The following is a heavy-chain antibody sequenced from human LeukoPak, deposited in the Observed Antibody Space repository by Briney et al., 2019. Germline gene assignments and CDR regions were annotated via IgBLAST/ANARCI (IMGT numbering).Heavy chain of an antibody. Sequence: ASVKVSCKASGYTFTSYYMHWVRQAPGQGLEWMGIINPSGGSTSYAQKFQGRVTMTRDMSTSTVYMELSSLRSEDTAVYYCARDISIAVAGTPYNWFDPWGQGTLVTVSS. D-gene: IGHD6-19*01. CDR3: ARDISIAVAGTPYNWFDP. V-gene: IGHV1-46*01. CDR1: GYTFTSYY. CDR2: INPSGGST. J-gene: IGHJ5*02.